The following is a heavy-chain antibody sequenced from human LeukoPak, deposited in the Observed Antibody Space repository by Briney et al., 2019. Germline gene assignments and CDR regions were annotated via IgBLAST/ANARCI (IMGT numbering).Heavy chain of an antibody. CDR3: ARDYGGNSDAFDI. Sequence: SVKVSCKASGGTFSSYAISWVRQAPGQGLEWMGGIIPIFGTANYAQKFQGRVTITADESTSTAYMELSSLRSEDTAVYYCARDYGGNSDAFDIWGQGTMVTVSS. J-gene: IGHJ3*02. CDR1: GGTFSSYA. D-gene: IGHD4-23*01. V-gene: IGHV1-69*01. CDR2: IIPIFGTA.